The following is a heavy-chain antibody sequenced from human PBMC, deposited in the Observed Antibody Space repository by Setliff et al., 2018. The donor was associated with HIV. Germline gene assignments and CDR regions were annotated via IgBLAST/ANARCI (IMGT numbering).Heavy chain of an antibody. CDR2: ISSSSSYI. CDR3: ARSNCGGDCDAFDI. D-gene: IGHD2-21*02. V-gene: IGHV3-21*01. CDR1: GFTFSSYS. Sequence: LRLSCAASGFTFSSYSMNWVRQAPGKGLEWVSSISSSSSYIYYADSVKGRFTISRDNAKNSLYLQMNSLRAEDTAVYYCARSNCGGDCDAFDIWGQGTMVTVSS. J-gene: IGHJ3*02.